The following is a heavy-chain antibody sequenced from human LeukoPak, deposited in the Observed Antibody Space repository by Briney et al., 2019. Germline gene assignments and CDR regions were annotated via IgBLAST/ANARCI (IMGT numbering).Heavy chain of an antibody. CDR3: ARDRTEQWLVPFSMDV. CDR1: GFTFSSYS. Sequence: GGSLRLSCAASGFTFSSYSMNWVRQAPGKGLEWVSSISSSSSYIYYADSVKGRFTISRDNAKNSLYLQMNSLRAEDTAMYYCARDRTEQWLVPFSMDVWGQGTTVTVSS. CDR2: ISSSSSYI. D-gene: IGHD6-19*01. J-gene: IGHJ6*02. V-gene: IGHV3-21*01.